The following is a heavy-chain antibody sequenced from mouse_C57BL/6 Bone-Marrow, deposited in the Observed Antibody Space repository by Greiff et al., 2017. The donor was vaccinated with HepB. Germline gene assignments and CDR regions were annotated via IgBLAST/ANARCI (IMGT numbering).Heavy chain of an antibody. J-gene: IGHJ2*01. D-gene: IGHD2-4*01. CDR1: GYTFTSYW. Sequence: QVHVKQPGAELVKPGASVKMSCKASGYTFTSYWITWVKQRPGQGLEWIGDIYPGSGSTNYNEKFKSKATLTVDTSSSTAYMQLSSLTSEDSAVYYCARDIYYDFDYWGQGTTLTVSS. CDR3: ARDIYYDFDY. CDR2: IYPGSGST. V-gene: IGHV1-55*01.